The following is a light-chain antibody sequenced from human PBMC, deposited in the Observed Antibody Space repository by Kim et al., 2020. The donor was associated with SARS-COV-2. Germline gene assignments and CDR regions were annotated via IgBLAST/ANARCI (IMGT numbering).Light chain of an antibody. CDR3: NSRDTNDIVL. CDR1: SRRSYY. CDR2: GKN. Sequence: VALGQTVRITCQGDSRRSYYATWYQKKPGQAPILLIYGKNNRPSGIPDRFSGSSSGNTASLTITGTQAGDEADYYCNSRDTNDIVLFGGGTQLTVL. V-gene: IGLV3-19*01. J-gene: IGLJ2*01.